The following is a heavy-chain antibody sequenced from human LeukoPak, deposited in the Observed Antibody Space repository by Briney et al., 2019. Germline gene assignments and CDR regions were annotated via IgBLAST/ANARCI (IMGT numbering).Heavy chain of an antibody. Sequence: ASVKVSCKASGYTFTSYDINWVRQATGQGLEWMGWMNPNSSNTGYAQKFQGRVTMTRDTSISTAYMELSSLRSEDTAVYFCARVASDYHYYYGMDVWGQGTTVTVSS. V-gene: IGHV1-8*01. CDR2: MNPNSSNT. CDR1: GYTFTSYD. CDR3: ARVASDYHYYYGMDV. J-gene: IGHJ6*02.